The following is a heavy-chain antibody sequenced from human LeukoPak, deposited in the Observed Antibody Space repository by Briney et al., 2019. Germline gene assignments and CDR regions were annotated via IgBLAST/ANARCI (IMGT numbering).Heavy chain of an antibody. V-gene: IGHV3-66*01. CDR3: ARMSVTMIVVVSYFDS. CDR1: GFTFSSYN. Sequence: GGSLRLSCAASGFTFSSYNMNWVRQAPGKGLEWVSVIYSGGSTYYADSVKGRFTISRDNSKNTLYLQMSSLRAEDTAVYFCARMSVTMIVVVSYFDSWGQGTLVTVSS. CDR2: IYSGGST. D-gene: IGHD3-22*01. J-gene: IGHJ4*02.